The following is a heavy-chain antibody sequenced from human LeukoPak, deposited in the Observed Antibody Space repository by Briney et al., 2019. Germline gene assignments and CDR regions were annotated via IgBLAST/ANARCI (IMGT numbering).Heavy chain of an antibody. CDR2: ISGSGGST. Sequence: PGGSLRLSCAASGFTFSSYAMSWVRQAPGKGLEWVSAISGSGGSTYYADSVKGRFTISRDNSKNTLYLQMNSLRAEDTAVYYCARDRGDYVWGSYRYTGFDYWGQGTLVTVSS. CDR3: ARDRGDYVWGSYRYTGFDY. V-gene: IGHV3-23*01. D-gene: IGHD3-16*02. J-gene: IGHJ4*02. CDR1: GFTFSSYA.